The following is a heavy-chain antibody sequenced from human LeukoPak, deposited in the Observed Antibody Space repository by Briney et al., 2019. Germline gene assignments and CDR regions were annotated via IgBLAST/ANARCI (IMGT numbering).Heavy chain of an antibody. V-gene: IGHV3-23*01. J-gene: IGHJ4*02. CDR2: LFGSGGSP. CDR3: GKTTVGYSSGQKPAWPVDY. CDR1: GFTFGSHA. Sequence: GGSLRLSCEASGFTFGSHAMYWVRQAPGKGLKWVAGLFGSGGSPHYADPVKGRFTISRDNSRNTVYLQINSLRAEDTAVYYCGKTTVGYSSGQKPAWPVDYWGQGTLVTVSS. D-gene: IGHD5-18*01.